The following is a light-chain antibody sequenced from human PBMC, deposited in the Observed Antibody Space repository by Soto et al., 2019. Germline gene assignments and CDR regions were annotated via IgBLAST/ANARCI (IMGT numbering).Light chain of an antibody. CDR3: SSYAGSTPYV. CDR1: SSVVGSYNF. Sequence: QSALTQPASVSGSPGQSITISCTGTSSVVGSYNFVSWYQQYPGKAPKLMVYEVSKRPSGVPDRFSGSKSGNTASLTVSGLQAEDEADYYCSSYAGSTPYVFGTGTKVTVL. CDR2: EVS. J-gene: IGLJ1*01. V-gene: IGLV2-14*02.